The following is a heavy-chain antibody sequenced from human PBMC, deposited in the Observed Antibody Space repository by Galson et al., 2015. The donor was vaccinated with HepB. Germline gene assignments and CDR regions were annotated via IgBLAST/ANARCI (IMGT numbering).Heavy chain of an antibody. CDR1: GVSVSLNY. Sequence: LRLSCAASGVSVSLNYMVWVRQPPGKGLEWVSLINSGDSTYYINSVKGRFTISRDNSKNKLYLQMNTLRAEDTAVYYCARAMYYRDVSNYPYFAGLDVWGQGTTVTVSS. CDR3: ARAMYYRDVSNYPYFAGLDV. V-gene: IGHV3-66*01. D-gene: IGHD3-16*01. J-gene: IGHJ6*02. CDR2: INSGDST.